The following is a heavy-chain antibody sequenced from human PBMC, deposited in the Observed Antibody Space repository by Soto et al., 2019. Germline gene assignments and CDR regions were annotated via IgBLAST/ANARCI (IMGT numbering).Heavy chain of an antibody. CDR1: GFTFSNFG. CDR2: IWYDGVNR. D-gene: IGHD2-2*01. J-gene: IGHJ6*02. Sequence: QVQLVESGGGVVQPGRSLRLSCEASGFTFSNFGMHWVHQAPGRGLEWVANIWYDGVNRYYADSVRGRFTVSRDNSKNTLYLEMNSLRAEDTAVYFCVREDCSSHLCQSSEDFYYGMDVWGQGTTVTVSS. V-gene: IGHV3-33*01. CDR3: VREDCSSHLCQSSEDFYYGMDV.